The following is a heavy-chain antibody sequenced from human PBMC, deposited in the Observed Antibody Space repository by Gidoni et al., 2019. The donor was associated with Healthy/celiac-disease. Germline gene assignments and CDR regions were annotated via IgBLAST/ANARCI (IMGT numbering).Heavy chain of an antibody. J-gene: IGHJ4*02. CDR2: INHSGST. CDR1: GGSFSGYY. CDR3: ARGRAFDY. Sequence: QVQLQQWGAGLLKPSETLSLTCAVYGGSFSGYYWSWIRQPPGKVLEWIGEINHSGSTNYNPSLKSRVTISVDTSKNQFSLKLSSVTAADTAVYYCARGRAFDYWGQGTLVTVSS. V-gene: IGHV4-34*01.